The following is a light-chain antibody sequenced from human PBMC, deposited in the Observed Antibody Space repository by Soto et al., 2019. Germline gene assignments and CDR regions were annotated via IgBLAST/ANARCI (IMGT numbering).Light chain of an antibody. CDR2: DVS. V-gene: IGLV2-14*01. CDR1: SSDVGAYNY. J-gene: IGLJ1*01. Sequence: QSALTQPASVSGSPGQSITISCTGTSSDVGAYNYVSWYQQHPGKAPKLMICDVSNRPSGVSNRFSGSKSGNTASLTISGXXXXXXXXXYCSSYTSSSTLVFGTGTKVTVL. CDR3: SSYTSSSTLV.